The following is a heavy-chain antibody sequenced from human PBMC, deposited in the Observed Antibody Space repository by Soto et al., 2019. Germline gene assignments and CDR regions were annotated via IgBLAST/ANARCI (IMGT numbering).Heavy chain of an antibody. Sequence: EVQLLESGGGLVQPGGSLRLSCAASGFTFSSYAMSWLRQAPGKGLEWVSAISGSGGSTYYADSVKGRFTISRDNAKNTLYMQMNSLKAEDTAVYYCAKDGRDIVVVPAAPRDAFHIWGQGPMVTVSS. CDR3: AKDGRDIVVVPAAPRDAFHI. CDR2: ISGSGGST. V-gene: IGHV3-23*01. D-gene: IGHD2-2*01. CDR1: GFTFSSYA. J-gene: IGHJ3*02.